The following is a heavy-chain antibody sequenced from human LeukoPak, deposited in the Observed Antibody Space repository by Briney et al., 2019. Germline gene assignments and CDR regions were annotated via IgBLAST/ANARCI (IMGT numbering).Heavy chain of an antibody. CDR2: MNPNSGNT. J-gene: IGHJ4*02. CDR1: GYTFTSYD. V-gene: IGHV1-8*03. D-gene: IGHD2-2*01. Sequence: ASVKVSCKASGYTFTSYDINWVRQATGQGLEWMGWMNPNSGNTGYAQKFQGRVTITRNTSISTAYMELSSLRSEDTAVYYCARGRTRSSTSCLGYWGQGTLVNVSS. CDR3: ARGRTRSSTSCLGY.